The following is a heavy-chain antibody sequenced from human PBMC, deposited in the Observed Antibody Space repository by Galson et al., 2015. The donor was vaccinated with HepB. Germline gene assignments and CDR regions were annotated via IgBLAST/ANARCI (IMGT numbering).Heavy chain of an antibody. V-gene: IGHV1-24*01. CDR2: FDPEDGET. CDR3: ATDLTYGSGSYSYDY. CDR1: GYTLTELS. Sequence: SVKVSCKVSGYTLTELSMHWVRQAPGKGLEWMGGFDPEDGETIYAQKFQGRVTMTEDTSTDTAYMELSSLRSEDTAVYYCATDLTYGSGSYSYDYWGQGTLVTVSS. D-gene: IGHD3-10*01. J-gene: IGHJ4*02.